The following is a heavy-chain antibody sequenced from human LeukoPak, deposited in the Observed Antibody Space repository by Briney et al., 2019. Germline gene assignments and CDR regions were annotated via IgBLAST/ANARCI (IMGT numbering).Heavy chain of an antibody. D-gene: IGHD3-10*01. CDR2: INHSGST. J-gene: IGHJ6*02. CDR3: ARRGLVRGVLATYYYYYGMDV. Sequence: SETLSLTCAVYGGSFSGYYWSWIRQPPGKGLEWIGEINHSGSTNYNPSLKSRVTISVDTSKNQFSLKLSSVTAADTAVYYCARRGLVRGVLATYYYYYGMDVWGQGTTVTVSS. CDR1: GGSFSGYY. V-gene: IGHV4-34*01.